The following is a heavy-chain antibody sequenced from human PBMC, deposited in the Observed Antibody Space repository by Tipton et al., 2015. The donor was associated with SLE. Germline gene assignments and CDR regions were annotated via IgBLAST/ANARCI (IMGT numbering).Heavy chain of an antibody. D-gene: IGHD6-19*01. Sequence: SGFTVSSYGMHWVRQAPGKGLEWVAFIRYDGSNKYYADSVKGRFTISRDNAKNSLYLQMNSLRAEDTAVYYCARDRSSGWSYYFDYWGQGTLVTVSS. CDR3: ARDRSSGWSYYFDY. V-gene: IGHV3-30*02. CDR1: GFTVSSYG. CDR2: IRYDGSNK. J-gene: IGHJ4*02.